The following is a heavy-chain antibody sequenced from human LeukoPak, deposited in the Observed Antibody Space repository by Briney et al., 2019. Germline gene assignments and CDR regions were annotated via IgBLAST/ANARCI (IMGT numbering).Heavy chain of an antibody. J-gene: IGHJ4*02. Sequence: PSETLSLTCVVYGGSFSGNYWSWIRQPPGKGLEWIGEINNSGSTNYNPSLKSRVTISVDTSKNQFSLKLSSVTAADTAVYYCARGYNRGSYYNYWGQGTLVTIFS. CDR3: ARGYNRGSYYNY. CDR2: INNSGST. V-gene: IGHV4-34*01. D-gene: IGHD1-26*01. CDR1: GGSFSGNY.